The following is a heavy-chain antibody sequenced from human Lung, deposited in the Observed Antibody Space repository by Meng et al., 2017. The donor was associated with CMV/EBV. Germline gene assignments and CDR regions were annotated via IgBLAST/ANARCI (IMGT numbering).Heavy chain of an antibody. Sequence: VQLLQSGGEVKKPGASVKVSCKASGYTFTSYAIHWVRQAPGQRLEWMGWINGGNGKTKYSQKFQGRVTITRDTSASTAYMELSSLRSEDTAVYYCARDVVVPAALTVRIDYWGQGTLVTVSS. CDR3: ARDVVVPAALTVRIDY. CDR2: INGGNGKT. V-gene: IGHV1-3*01. CDR1: GYTFTSYA. D-gene: IGHD2-2*01. J-gene: IGHJ4*02.